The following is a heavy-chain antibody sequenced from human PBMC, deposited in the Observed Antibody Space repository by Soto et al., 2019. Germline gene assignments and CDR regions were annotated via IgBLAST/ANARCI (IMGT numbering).Heavy chain of an antibody. CDR2: IYYSGNT. V-gene: IGHV4-30-4*01. Sequence: QVQLQESGPGLVKPSQTLSLTCSVSGGSISSGDYYWNWIRQPPGKGLEWIGYIYYSGNTYYNPSLRSRVTTSLDRSENQFSLNLSFVTAADTAVYYCARDRYYGSGTYYNFYYGMDVWGQGTTVTVSS. D-gene: IGHD3-10*01. J-gene: IGHJ6*02. CDR3: ARDRYYGSGTYYNFYYGMDV. CDR1: GGSISSGDYY.